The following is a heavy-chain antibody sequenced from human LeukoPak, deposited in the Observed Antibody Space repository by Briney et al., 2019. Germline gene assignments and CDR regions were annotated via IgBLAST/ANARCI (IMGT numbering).Heavy chain of an antibody. CDR3: ARTRGHFDD. CDR2: TYYRSKWYS. D-gene: IGHD3-16*01. Sequence: SQTLSLTCAISGDSVSSSSAAWNWIRQSPSRGLEYLGRTYYRSKWYSEYAVSVRGRATINADTSKNQFSLQLRSVTPEDTSLYYCARTRGHFDDWGQGTLVTVSS. V-gene: IGHV6-1*01. CDR1: GDSVSSSSAA. J-gene: IGHJ4*02.